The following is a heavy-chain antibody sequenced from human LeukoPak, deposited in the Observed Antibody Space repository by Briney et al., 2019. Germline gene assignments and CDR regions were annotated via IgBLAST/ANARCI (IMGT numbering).Heavy chain of an antibody. CDR3: AKQARYSNFWSGYLHYFDS. J-gene: IGHJ4*02. CDR2: FVGGDTT. D-gene: IGHD3-3*01. V-gene: IGHV3-23*01. CDR1: GFTFNNYA. Sequence: PGGSLRLSCAASGFTFNNYAASWVRQAPGKGLEWVSAFVGGDTTYYADSVKGRLTISRDNSRNTLYLQMNTLRAEDTAVYYCAKQARYSNFWSGYLHYFDSWGQGTLVTVSS.